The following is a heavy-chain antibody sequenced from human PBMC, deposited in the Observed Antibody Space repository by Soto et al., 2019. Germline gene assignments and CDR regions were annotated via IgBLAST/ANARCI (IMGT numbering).Heavy chain of an antibody. Sequence: GASVKVSCKAFGYTFTNYGINWVRQAPGQGLEWMGWISAYKGNTNYVQKFQGRVTMTTDTATSTAYMELRSLRFDDTAVYYCARGSCSSLSFPRIVYWRQGTLVNVSS. CDR2: ISAYKGNT. V-gene: IGHV1-18*04. J-gene: IGHJ4*02. CDR3: ARGSCSSLSFPRIVY. CDR1: GYTFTNYG. D-gene: IGHD2-2*01.